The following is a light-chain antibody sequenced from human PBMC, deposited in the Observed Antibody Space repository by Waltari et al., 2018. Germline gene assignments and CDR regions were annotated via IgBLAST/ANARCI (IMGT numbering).Light chain of an antibody. CDR1: QTISSW. CDR3: QQYNSYSIT. V-gene: IGKV1-5*03. J-gene: IGKJ5*01. Sequence: IQMTQSPSTLSASVGDRVQITCRASQTISSWLAWYKQQPGKAPRLLIYRASTLESGVPSRFSGSGSGTEFTLTISSLQPDDFATYYCQQYNSYSITFGQGTRLEIK. CDR2: RAS.